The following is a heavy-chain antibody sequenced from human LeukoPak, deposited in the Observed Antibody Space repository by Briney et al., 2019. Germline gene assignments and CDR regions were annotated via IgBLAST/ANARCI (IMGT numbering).Heavy chain of an antibody. CDR2: IYYSGST. D-gene: IGHD3/OR15-3a*01. V-gene: IGHV4-59*08. J-gene: IGHJ4*02. Sequence: SETLSLTCTVSGGSISSYYWSWIRQPPGKGLEWIGYIYYSGSTNYNPSLKSRVTIPVDTSKNQFSLKLSSVTAADTAVYYCARLDRPGSLDYWGQGTLVTVSS. CDR1: GGSISSYY. CDR3: ARLDRPGSLDY.